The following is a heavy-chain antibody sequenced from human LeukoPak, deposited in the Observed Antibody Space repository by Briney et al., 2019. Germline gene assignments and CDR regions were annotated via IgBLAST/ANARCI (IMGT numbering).Heavy chain of an antibody. CDR3: ASEVSGRFGY. J-gene: IGHJ4*02. CDR2: IYYSGST. CDR1: GGSLSSYY. Sequence: PSDTLSLTCTVSGGSLSSYYWNWIRQPPGKGLEWIGYIYYSGSTNYNPSLKSRVTISVDTSKNQFSLRLGSVTAADTAVYYCASEVSGRFGYWGQGTLVTVSS. D-gene: IGHD6-25*01. V-gene: IGHV4-59*07.